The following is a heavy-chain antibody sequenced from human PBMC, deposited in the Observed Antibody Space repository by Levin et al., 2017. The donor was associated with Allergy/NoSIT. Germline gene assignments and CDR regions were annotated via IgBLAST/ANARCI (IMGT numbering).Heavy chain of an antibody. V-gene: IGHV4-39*07. CDR2: IYYSGST. CDR1: GGSISSSSYY. CDR3: ARDGAVAGTEGMDV. Sequence: SETLSLTCTVSGGSISSSSYYWGWIRQPPGTGLEWIGSIYYSGSTYYNPSLKSRVTISVDTSKNQFSLKLSSVTAADTAGYYCARDGAVAGTEGMDVWGQGTTVTVSS. J-gene: IGHJ6*02. D-gene: IGHD6-19*01.